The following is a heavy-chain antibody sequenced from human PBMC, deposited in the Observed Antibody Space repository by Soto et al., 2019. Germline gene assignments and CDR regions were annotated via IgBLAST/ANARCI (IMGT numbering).Heavy chain of an antibody. CDR2: MSSSIGTI. J-gene: IGHJ4*02. Sequence: EVQLVESGGGLVQPGGSLRLSCAASGFAFIGYTMNGVRQAPGKGLEWVSYMSSSIGTIYYADSVKGRFTISRDNAKNSLYLQMNSLRAEDTAVYYCAKPTGYDDSSGYPTSDYWGQGTLVTVSS. V-gene: IGHV3-48*01. CDR3: AKPTGYDDSSGYPTSDY. D-gene: IGHD3-22*01. CDR1: GFAFIGYT.